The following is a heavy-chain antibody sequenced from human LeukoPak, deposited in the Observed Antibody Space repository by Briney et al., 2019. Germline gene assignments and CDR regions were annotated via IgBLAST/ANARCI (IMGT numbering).Heavy chain of an antibody. D-gene: IGHD2-2*01. CDR2: ISSSGSTI. V-gene: IGHV3-11*04. CDR3: ARVVRGYCSSTSCYGLGGYYYYMDV. CDR1: GFTFTNYW. J-gene: IGHJ6*03. Sequence: GGSLRLSCAASGFTFTNYWMSWVRQAPGKGLEWVSYISSSGSTIYYADSVKGRFTISRDNAKNSLYLQMNSLRAEDTAVYYCARVVRGYCSSTSCYGLGGYYYYMDVWGKGTTVTVSS.